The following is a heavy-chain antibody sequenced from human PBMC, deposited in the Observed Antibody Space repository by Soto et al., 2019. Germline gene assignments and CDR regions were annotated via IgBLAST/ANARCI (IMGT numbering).Heavy chain of an antibody. V-gene: IGHV1-69*02. J-gene: IGHJ6*02. CDR3: ARALCSGGSCPGSYYYYGMDV. D-gene: IGHD2-15*01. CDR2: IIPILGIA. Sequence: ASVKVSCKASGGTFSSYTISWVRQAPGQGLEWMGRIIPILGIANYAQKFQGRVTITADKSTSTAYMELSSLRSEDTAVYYCARALCSGGSCPGSYYYYGMDVWGQGTTDTVSS. CDR1: GGTFSSYT.